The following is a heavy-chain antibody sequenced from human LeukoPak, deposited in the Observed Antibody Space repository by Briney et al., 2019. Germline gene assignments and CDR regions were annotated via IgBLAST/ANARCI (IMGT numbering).Heavy chain of an antibody. V-gene: IGHV4-34*01. CDR2: INHSGST. CDR3: AGSIAAAGFGFDP. Sequence: PSETLSLTCAVYGGSFSGYYWSWIRQPPGKGLEWIGEINHSGSTNYNPSLKSRVTISVDTSKNQFSLKLSSVTAADTAVYYCAGSIAAAGFGFDPWGQGTLVTVSS. CDR1: GGSFSGYY. D-gene: IGHD6-13*01. J-gene: IGHJ5*02.